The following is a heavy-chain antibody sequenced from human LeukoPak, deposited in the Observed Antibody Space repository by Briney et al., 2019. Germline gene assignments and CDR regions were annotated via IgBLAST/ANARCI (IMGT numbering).Heavy chain of an antibody. CDR1: GFTFSSHD. J-gene: IGHJ6*03. V-gene: IGHV3-48*03. CDR3: ARDQAFSITEYYMDV. Sequence: QPGGSLRLSCAASGFTFSSHDMNWVRQAPGKGLEWVSYISYSGSTIYYADSVKGRFTISRDNAKNSLYLQMNSLRAEDTAVYYCARDQAFSITEYYMDVWGKGTTVTISS. D-gene: IGHD3-10*01. CDR2: ISYSGSTI.